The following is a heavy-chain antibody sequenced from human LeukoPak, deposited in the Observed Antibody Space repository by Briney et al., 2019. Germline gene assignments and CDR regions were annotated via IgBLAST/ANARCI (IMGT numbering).Heavy chain of an antibody. Sequence: ASVKVSCKASGYTFTGYYMHWVRQAPGKGLEWMGWINPNSGGKNYAQNFQCRVTMTMHTSISTAYMELSRLSSDDTAAYYCARHRSSYYDFWSGYFAYDYYMDVWGKGTTVTVS. D-gene: IGHD3-3*01. CDR3: ARHRSSYYDFWSGYFAYDYYMDV. J-gene: IGHJ6*03. V-gene: IGHV1-2*02. CDR1: GYTFTGYY. CDR2: INPNSGGK.